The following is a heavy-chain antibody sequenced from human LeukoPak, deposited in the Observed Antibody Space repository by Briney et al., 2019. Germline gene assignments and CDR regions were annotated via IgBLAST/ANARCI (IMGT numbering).Heavy chain of an antibody. CDR2: VSYDGNLQ. J-gene: IGHJ4*02. D-gene: IGHD4-17*01. Sequence: GGSLRLSCAASGFTFSNFGMHWVRQAPGKGLEWVAAVSYDGNLQHYADAVKGRFTVSRDNSKNTVFLQINSLRTDDSAVYWCVKVYPTVTTSSVLGSWGQGTLVTVSS. CDR3: VKVYPTVTTSSVLGS. CDR1: GFTFSNFG. V-gene: IGHV3-30*18.